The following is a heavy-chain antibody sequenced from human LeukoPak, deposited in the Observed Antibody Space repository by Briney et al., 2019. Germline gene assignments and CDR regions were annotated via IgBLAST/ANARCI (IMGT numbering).Heavy chain of an antibody. CDR2: IIPVFGIA. CDR3: ARSHQYYYDSSGYYPLMN. V-gene: IGHV1-69*04. J-gene: IGHJ4*02. D-gene: IGHD3-22*01. Sequence: ASVKVSCKASGGTFSSYAISWVRQAPGQGLEWMGRIIPVFGIANYAQKFQGRVTITAGKSTSTAYMELSSLRSEDTAVYYCARSHQYYYDSSGYYPLMNWGQGTLVTVSS. CDR1: GGTFSSYA.